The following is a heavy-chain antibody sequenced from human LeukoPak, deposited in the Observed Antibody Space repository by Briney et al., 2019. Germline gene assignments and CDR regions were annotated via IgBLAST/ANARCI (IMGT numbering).Heavy chain of an antibody. Sequence: GGSLTLSCPASGFTFSNYGMHWVRQAPGKGLEWVAGVSFDGTNYYYPDSVKGRFTISRDNSKNALYLQMNSLRAEDTAVYFCAKSNSGYNYIDFWGQGALVTVSS. CDR2: VSFDGTNY. CDR3: AKSNSGYNYIDF. D-gene: IGHD5-12*01. V-gene: IGHV3-33*06. CDR1: GFTFSNYG. J-gene: IGHJ4*02.